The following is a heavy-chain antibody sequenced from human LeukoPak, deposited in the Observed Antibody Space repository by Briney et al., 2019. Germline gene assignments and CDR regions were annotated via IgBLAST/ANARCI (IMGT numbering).Heavy chain of an antibody. CDR1: GFTFSSYA. CDR3: AKDSYYDFWSGYVFDY. D-gene: IGHD3-3*01. J-gene: IGHJ4*02. V-gene: IGHV3-23*01. CDR2: ISGSGGTT. Sequence: GGSLRLSCAASGFTFSSYAMSWVRQAPGKGLEWVSAISGSGGTTYYADSVKGWFTISRDNSKNTLYLQMNSLRAEDTAVYYCAKDSYYDFWSGYVFDYWGQGTLVTVSS.